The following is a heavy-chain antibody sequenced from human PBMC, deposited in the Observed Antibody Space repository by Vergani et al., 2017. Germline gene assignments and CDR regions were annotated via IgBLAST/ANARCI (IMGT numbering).Heavy chain of an antibody. J-gene: IGHJ4*02. CDR1: GFTLSNYD. D-gene: IGHD3-16*01. CDR3: AKHFRGWGIDY. CDR2: IQFDGSNQ. Sequence: QVQLVESGGGVVQRGGSLIPSCATSGFTLSNYDMQWIRQGPGKGLEFVAFIQFDGSNQYYADSVKGRFTLSRDFSKNTLYLQMNSLRTDDTATYYCAKHFRGWGIDYGGQGTQVIVSS. V-gene: IGHV3-30*02.